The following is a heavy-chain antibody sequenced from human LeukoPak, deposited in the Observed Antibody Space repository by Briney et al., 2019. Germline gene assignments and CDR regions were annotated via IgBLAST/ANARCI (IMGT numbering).Heavy chain of an antibody. J-gene: IGHJ4*02. V-gene: IGHV4-38-2*02. CDR1: GYSISSGYF. CDR2: IYGSGTT. D-gene: IGHD3-16*01. Sequence: SETLSLTFTVSGYSISSGYFWSWIRQPPGKGLEWIGSIYGSGTTYSDPPLRSRVSISADTSKNHSSLELSSVTAADTAVYYCASLGGGSPYWGQGTLVTVSS. CDR3: ASLGGGSPY.